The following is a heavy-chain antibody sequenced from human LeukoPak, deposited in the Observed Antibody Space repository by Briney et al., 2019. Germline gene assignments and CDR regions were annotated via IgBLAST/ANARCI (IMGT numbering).Heavy chain of an antibody. J-gene: IGHJ4*02. CDR2: ISAHNGNT. V-gene: IGHV1-18*01. D-gene: IGHD3-3*01. Sequence: PSAKVSCKASGDTFTRYTISWVRQAPGQGLEWMGWISAHNGNTSYAQKLQGRVTMTTDTSTSTAYMERRSLRSDDTAVYFCVRITIFVDYFDYCGQGTLVTVSS. CDR1: GDTFTRYT. CDR3: VRITIFVDYFDY.